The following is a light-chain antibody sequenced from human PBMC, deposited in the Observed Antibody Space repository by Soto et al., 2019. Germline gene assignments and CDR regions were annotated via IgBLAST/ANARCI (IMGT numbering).Light chain of an antibody. J-gene: IGKJ2*01. CDR2: DAS. CDR1: QSISTW. CDR3: QQYNTARYT. V-gene: IGKV1-5*01. Sequence: DIQMTQSPSILSASIRDRVTITCRASQSISTWLAWYQQKPGKAPKLLIYDASTLESGVPSRFSGSGSGTEFTLTISSLQPDDFATYHCQQYNTARYTFGQGTKLEI.